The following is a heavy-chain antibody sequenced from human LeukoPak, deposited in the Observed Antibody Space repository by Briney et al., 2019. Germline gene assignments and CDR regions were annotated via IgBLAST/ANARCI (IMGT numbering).Heavy chain of an antibody. CDR3: ARASAYSSSSGVNY. CDR1: GGSISSYY. CDR2: IYYSGST. V-gene: IGHV4-59*01. J-gene: IGHJ4*02. D-gene: IGHD6-6*01. Sequence: SETLSLTCTVSGGSISSYYWSWIRQPPGKGLEWIGYIYYSGSTNYNPSLKSRVTISVDTSKNQLSLKLSSVTAADTAVYYCARASAYSSSSGVNYWGQGTLVTVSS.